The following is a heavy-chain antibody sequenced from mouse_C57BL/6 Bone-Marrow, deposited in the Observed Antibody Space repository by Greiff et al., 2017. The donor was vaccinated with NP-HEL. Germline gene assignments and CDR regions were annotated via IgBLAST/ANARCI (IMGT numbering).Heavy chain of an antibody. CDR2: IWSDGST. Sequence: QVQLQQSGPGLVAPSPSLSITCTVSGFSLTSYGVHWVRQPPGKGLEWLVVIWSDGSTTYNSALKSRLSISKDNSKSQVFLKMNSLQTDDTAMYYCARQEGKRDYYAMDDWGQGTSVTVSS. CDR1: GFSLTSYG. CDR3: ARQEGKRDYYAMDD. D-gene: IGHD2-1*01. V-gene: IGHV2-6-1*01. J-gene: IGHJ4*01.